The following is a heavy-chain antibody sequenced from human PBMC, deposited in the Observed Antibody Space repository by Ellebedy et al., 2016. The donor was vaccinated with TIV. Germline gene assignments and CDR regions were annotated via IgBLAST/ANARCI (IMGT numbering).Heavy chain of an antibody. CDR3: AKASGGYYYYAMDV. CDR1: GFTFSNYE. CDR2: ISSSGASI. Sequence: GESLKISCAASGFTFSNYEMNWVRQAPGKGLEWVSYISSSGASIYYADSVKGRFTLSRDNSKNTLYLQMNSLRAEDTAVYYCAKASGGYYYYAMDVWGQGTTVTVSS. V-gene: IGHV3-48*03. D-gene: IGHD1-26*01. J-gene: IGHJ6*02.